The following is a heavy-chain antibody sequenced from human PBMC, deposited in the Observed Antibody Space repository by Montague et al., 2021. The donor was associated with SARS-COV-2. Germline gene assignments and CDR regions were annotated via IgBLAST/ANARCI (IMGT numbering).Heavy chain of an antibody. D-gene: IGHD6-19*01. CDR2: ISTSGST. J-gene: IGHJ4*02. Sequence: TLSLTCTVSGGSITNNIDYWSWIRQPAGKGLEWIGRISTSGSTNYNPSLKSRVTISVDTSKNQFSLKLSSVTAADTAVYYCARDIAVAGLFDYWGQGTLVTVSS. CDR3: ARDIAVAGLFDY. CDR1: GGSITNNIDY. V-gene: IGHV4-61*02.